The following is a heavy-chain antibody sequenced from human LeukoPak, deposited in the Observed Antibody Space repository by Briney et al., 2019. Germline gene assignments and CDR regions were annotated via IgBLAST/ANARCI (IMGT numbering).Heavy chain of an antibody. CDR2: IYYGGTT. D-gene: IGHD3-10*01. CDR1: GGSISSSNYY. CDR3: AGVRGIISRNWFDP. V-gene: IGHV4-39*01. Sequence: PSETLSLTCTVSGGSISSSNYYWGWLRQPPGKGLEWIGTIYYGGTTYYNPSLKSRVTISVDTSKNQFSLKLSSVTAADTAVYFCAGVRGIISRNWFDPWGHGTLVTVSS. J-gene: IGHJ5*02.